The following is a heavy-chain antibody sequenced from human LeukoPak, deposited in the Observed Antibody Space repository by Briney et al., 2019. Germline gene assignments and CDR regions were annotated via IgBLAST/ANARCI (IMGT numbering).Heavy chain of an antibody. D-gene: IGHD5-18*01. Sequence: GGSLRLSCTASGFTLGSHDMHWVRQPTGEGLEWVAAIASGFQTFYAGSVKGRFTVSREDAKNSLYLQMNSLRAGDTAVYYCVREARGYHYTYFDYWGQGTLVTVSS. V-gene: IGHV3-13*01. CDR1: GFTLGSHD. J-gene: IGHJ4*02. CDR3: VREARGYHYTYFDY. CDR2: IASGFQT.